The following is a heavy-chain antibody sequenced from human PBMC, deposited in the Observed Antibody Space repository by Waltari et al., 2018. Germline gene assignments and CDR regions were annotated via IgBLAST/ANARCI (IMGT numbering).Heavy chain of an antibody. D-gene: IGHD2-21*01. CDR1: GYSISTGYY. CDR2: IHHSGST. V-gene: IGHV4-38-2*01. CDR3: ARQGRVISGPESFFDY. Sequence: QVQLQESGPGLVKPSETLSLTCVVSGYSISTGYYWGWIRQPPGKGLEWIGSIHHSGSTSANPSLKSRVTIAVDTHKNLFALRLNSVTAADTAVYYCARQGRVISGPESFFDYWGQGTPVTVSS. J-gene: IGHJ4*02.